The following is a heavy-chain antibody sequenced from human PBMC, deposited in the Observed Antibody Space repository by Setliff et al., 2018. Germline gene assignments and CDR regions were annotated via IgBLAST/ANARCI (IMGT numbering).Heavy chain of an antibody. CDR1: GFSLSTSGVG. Sequence: GPTLVNPTQTLTLTCTFSGFSLSTSGVGVGWIRQPPGKALEWLALIYWDDDKRYSPSLKSRLTITKDNSKDQVVLTMTNMDPVDTATYYCARCITIFGVVIPNAFDYWGQGTLVTVSS. V-gene: IGHV2-5*02. J-gene: IGHJ4*02. CDR3: ARCITIFGVVIPNAFDY. CDR2: IYWDDDK. D-gene: IGHD3-3*01.